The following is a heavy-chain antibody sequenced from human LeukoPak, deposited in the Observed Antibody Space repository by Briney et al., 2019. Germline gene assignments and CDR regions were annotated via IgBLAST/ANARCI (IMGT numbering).Heavy chain of an antibody. CDR3: ARDQGYSAFDY. Sequence: GGSLRLSCAASGFMFSSSWMAWVRQAPGKGLEWVANIKQDGSEKHYVDSLKGRFTISRDNAKNSLYLQMNSLGAEDTAVYYCARDQGYSAFDYWGQGTLVIVSS. D-gene: IGHD5-12*01. V-gene: IGHV3-7*01. CDR2: IKQDGSEK. CDR1: GFMFSSSW. J-gene: IGHJ4*02.